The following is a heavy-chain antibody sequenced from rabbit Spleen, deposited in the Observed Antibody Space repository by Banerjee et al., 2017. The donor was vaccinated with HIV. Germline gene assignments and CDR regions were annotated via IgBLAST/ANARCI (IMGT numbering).Heavy chain of an antibody. CDR2: IYAGSSGNT. D-gene: IGHD6-1*01. CDR3: ARGYSNGYNNYVNAFSL. J-gene: IGHJ4*01. Sequence: LEESGGGLVKPGGTLTLTCTVSGFSFSSNWICWVRQAPGKGLEWIACIYAGSSGNTYYASWAKGRFTISKSSSTTVTLQMTSLTAADTATYFCARGYSNGYNNYVNAFSLWGQGTLVTVS. V-gene: IGHV1S45*01. CDR1: GFSFSSNW.